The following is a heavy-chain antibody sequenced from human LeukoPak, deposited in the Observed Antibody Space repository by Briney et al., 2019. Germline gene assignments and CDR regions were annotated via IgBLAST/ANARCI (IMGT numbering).Heavy chain of an antibody. CDR2: ISYDGSNK. CDR1: GFTFSSYA. J-gene: IGHJ6*02. Sequence: GGSLRLSRAASGFTFSSYAMHWVRQAPGKGLEWVAVISYDGSNKYYADSVKGRFTISRDNSKNTLYPQMNSLRAEDTAVYYCARVAYRYCSSTSCYYGMDVWGQGTTVTVSS. D-gene: IGHD2-2*01. V-gene: IGHV3-30*04. CDR3: ARVAYRYCSSTSCYYGMDV.